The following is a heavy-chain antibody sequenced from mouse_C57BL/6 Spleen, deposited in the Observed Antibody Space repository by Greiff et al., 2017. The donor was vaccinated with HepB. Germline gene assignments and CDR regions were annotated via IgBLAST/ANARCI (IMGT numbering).Heavy chain of an antibody. CDR3: ALLTGTYAMDY. CDR2: INPSTGGT. J-gene: IGHJ4*01. CDR1: GYSFTGYY. Sequence: EVQLQQSGPELVKPGASVKISCKASGYSFTGYYMNWVKQSPEKSLEWIGEINPSTGGTTYNQKFKAKATLTVDKSSSTAYMQLKSLTSEDSAVYYCALLTGTYAMDYWGQGTSVTVSS. V-gene: IGHV1-42*01. D-gene: IGHD4-1*01.